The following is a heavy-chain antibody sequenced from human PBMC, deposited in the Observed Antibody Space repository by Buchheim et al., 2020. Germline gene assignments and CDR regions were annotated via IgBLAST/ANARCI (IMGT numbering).Heavy chain of an antibody. CDR3: ARRSSWQESYYYYYGMDV. CDR1: GGSISSSSYY. D-gene: IGHD6-13*01. Sequence: QLPLQESGPGLVKPSETLSLTCTVSGGSISSSSYYWGWICQPPGKGLEWIGSIYYSGSTYYNPSLKSRVTISVDTSKNQFSLKLSSVTAADTAVYYCARRSSWQESYYYYYGMDVWGQGTT. J-gene: IGHJ6*02. V-gene: IGHV4-39*07. CDR2: IYYSGST.